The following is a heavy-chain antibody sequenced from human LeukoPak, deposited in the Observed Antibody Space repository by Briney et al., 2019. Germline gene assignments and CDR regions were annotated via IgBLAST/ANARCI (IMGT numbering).Heavy chain of an antibody. CDR3: TRDHCRGDNCPSFDY. CDR1: GYTFTSYG. CDR2: IGAYNGDT. J-gene: IGHJ4*02. D-gene: IGHD2-15*01. V-gene: IGHV1-18*01. Sequence: VASVKVSCKASGYTFTSYGISWVRQAPGQGLEWMGWIGAYNGDTNYAQKFQGRVTMTTDTSTSTAYMDLRSLRSDDTAVYYCTRDHCRGDNCPSFDYWGQGTLVTVSS.